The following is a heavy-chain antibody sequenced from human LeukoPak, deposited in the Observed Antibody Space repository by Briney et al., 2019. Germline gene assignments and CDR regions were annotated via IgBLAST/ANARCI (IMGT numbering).Heavy chain of an antibody. CDR3: AKGSSVADPIDY. V-gene: IGHV3-30*18. Sequence: PGGSLRLSCAASGFTFSSYGMHWVRQAPGKGLEWVAVISYDGSNKYYADSVKGRFTISRDNSKNTLYLQMNSLRAEDTAVYYCAKGSSVADPIDYWGQGTLVTVSS. CDR1: GFTFSSYG. J-gene: IGHJ4*02. CDR2: ISYDGSNK. D-gene: IGHD6-19*01.